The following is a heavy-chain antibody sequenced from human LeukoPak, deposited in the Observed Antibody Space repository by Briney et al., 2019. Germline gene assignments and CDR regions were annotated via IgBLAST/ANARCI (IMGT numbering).Heavy chain of an antibody. Sequence: GGSLRLSCAASGFTFSSYAMSWVRQAPGKGLEWVSAISDSGGSTYYADSVKGRFTISRDNSKNTLYLQMNSLRAEDTAVYYCAKDLQGDILTGYYVYYYYGMDVWGQGTTVTVSS. CDR2: ISDSGGST. CDR3: AKDLQGDILTGYYVYYYYGMDV. CDR1: GFTFSSYA. V-gene: IGHV3-23*01. D-gene: IGHD3-9*01. J-gene: IGHJ6*02.